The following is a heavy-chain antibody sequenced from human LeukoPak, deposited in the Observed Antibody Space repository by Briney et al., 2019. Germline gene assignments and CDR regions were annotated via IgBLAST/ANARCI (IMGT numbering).Heavy chain of an antibody. CDR1: GFTFSSYG. CDR2: IWYDGSNK. D-gene: IGHD4-17*01. J-gene: IGHJ4*02. V-gene: IGHV3-33*01. Sequence: GGSLRLSCAASGFTFSSYGMHWVRQAPGKGLEWVAVIWYDGSNKYYADSVKGRFTISRDNSKNTLYLQMNSLRAEDMVVYYCARGGYGDYACSYWGQGTLVTVSS. CDR3: ARGGYGDYACSY.